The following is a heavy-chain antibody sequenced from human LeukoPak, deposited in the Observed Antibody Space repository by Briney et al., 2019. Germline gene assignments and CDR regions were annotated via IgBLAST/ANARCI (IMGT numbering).Heavy chain of an antibody. CDR2: IWYDGSNK. D-gene: IGHD6-13*01. Sequence: GGSLRLSCAASGFTFSSYGMHWVRQAPGKGLEWVAVIWYDGSNKYYADSVKGRFTISRDNSKNTLYLQMNSLRAEDTAVYYCAKSRYSSSWYYFDYWGQGTLVTVSS. J-gene: IGHJ4*02. CDR3: AKSRYSSSWYYFDY. V-gene: IGHV3-33*06. CDR1: GFTFSSYG.